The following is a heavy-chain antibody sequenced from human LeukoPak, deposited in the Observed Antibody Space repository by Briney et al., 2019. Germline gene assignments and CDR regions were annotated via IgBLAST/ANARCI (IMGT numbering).Heavy chain of an antibody. CDR3: TRELLYHYYEY. D-gene: IGHD3-3*01. V-gene: IGHV3-53*01. CDR2: LYDDGTT. CDR1: GLTVSSHF. Sequence: PGGSLRLSCAASGLTVSSHFMGWVRQAPGKGLEWVSVLYDDGTTKYPDSVKGRFTISRDNSKNTLYLQMDSLRTEDTAVYYCTRELLYHYYEYWGQGTLVTVSS. J-gene: IGHJ4*02.